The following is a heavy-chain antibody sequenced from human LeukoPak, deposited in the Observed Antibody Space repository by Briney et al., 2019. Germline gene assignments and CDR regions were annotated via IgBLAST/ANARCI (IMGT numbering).Heavy chain of an antibody. D-gene: IGHD1-26*01. Sequence: GGSLRLPCAASGFTFSSYAMSWVRQAPGKGLEWVSDISGRGGSTYYADSVKGRFTISRDNSKNTLYLHMNSLRAEDTAVYYCAKTFLVGATYYYGMDVWGQGTTVTVSS. CDR2: ISGRGGST. CDR3: AKTFLVGATYYYGMDV. V-gene: IGHV3-23*01. CDR1: GFTFSSYA. J-gene: IGHJ6*02.